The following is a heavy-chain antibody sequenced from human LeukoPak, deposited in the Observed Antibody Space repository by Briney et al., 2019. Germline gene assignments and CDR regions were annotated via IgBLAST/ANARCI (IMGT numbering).Heavy chain of an antibody. J-gene: IGHJ4*02. D-gene: IGHD3-10*01. V-gene: IGHV3-30*02. CDR3: AKDHPEYYGSGSYGFDY. CDR2: IRYDGSNK. CDR1: GFTFSSYG. Sequence: GGSLRLSCAASGFTFSSYGLHWVRQAPGKGLEWVAFIRYDGSNKYYADYVKGRFTISRDNSKNTLFLQMNSLRADDTAVYYCAKDHPEYYGSGSYGFDYWGPGTLVTVSS.